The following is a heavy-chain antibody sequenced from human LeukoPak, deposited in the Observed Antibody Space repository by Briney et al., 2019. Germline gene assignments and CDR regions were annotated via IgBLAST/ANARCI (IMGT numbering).Heavy chain of an antibody. V-gene: IGHV4-38-2*01. J-gene: IGHJ4*02. Sequence: GSLRLSCAASGFTFSSYAMSWVRQPPGKGLEWIGSIYHSGSTYYNPSLKSRVTISVDTSKNQFSLKLSSVTAADTAVYYCARVVGLSRNYFDYWGQGTLVTVSS. CDR3: ARVVGLSRNYFDY. CDR2: IYHSGST. CDR1: GFTFSSYA. D-gene: IGHD2-15*01.